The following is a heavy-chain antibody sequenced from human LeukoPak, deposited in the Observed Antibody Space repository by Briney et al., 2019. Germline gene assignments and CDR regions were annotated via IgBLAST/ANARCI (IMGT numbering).Heavy chain of an antibody. CDR2: IREDGTEI. CDR3: ARGVYSIDY. D-gene: IGHD2-15*01. CDR1: GFTFSSHW. V-gene: IGHV3-7*01. J-gene: IGHJ4*02. Sequence: GGSLRLSCAASGFTFSSHWMNWVRQAPGKGLEWVANIREDGTEIYYVDSVKSRFTISRDNAKNSLYLQMNSLRAEDTAVYYCARGVYSIDYWGQGTLVTVSS.